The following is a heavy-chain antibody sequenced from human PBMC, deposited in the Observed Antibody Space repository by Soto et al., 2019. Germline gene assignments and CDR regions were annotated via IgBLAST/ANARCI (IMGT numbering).Heavy chain of an antibody. V-gene: IGHV3-23*01. J-gene: IGHJ4*02. CDR2: ISGSGGST. CDR1: GFTFSSYA. CDR3: AKLFTRLGVGERDY. D-gene: IGHD3-9*01. Sequence: EVQLLESGGGLVQPGGSLRLSCAASGFTFSSYAMSWVRQAPGKGLEWVSAISGSGGSTYYADSVKGRFTISRDNSKKTLYLQMNSLRAEDTAVYYCAKLFTRLGVGERDYWGQGTLVIVSS.